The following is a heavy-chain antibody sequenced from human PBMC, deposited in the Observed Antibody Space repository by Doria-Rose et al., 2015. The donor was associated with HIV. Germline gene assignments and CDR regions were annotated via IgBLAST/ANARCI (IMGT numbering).Heavy chain of an antibody. J-gene: IGHJ4*02. CDR3: AREGGARYSGSYNFDY. D-gene: IGHD1-26*01. Sequence: VRQAPGQGLEWMGGIIPIFGTANYAQKFQGRVTITAHESTSTAYMELSSLRSEDTAVYYCAREGGARYSGSYNFDYWGQGTLVTVSS. CDR2: IIPIFGTA. V-gene: IGHV1-69*01.